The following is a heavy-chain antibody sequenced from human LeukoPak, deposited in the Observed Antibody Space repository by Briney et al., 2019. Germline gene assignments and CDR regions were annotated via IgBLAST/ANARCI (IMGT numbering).Heavy chain of an antibody. CDR2: ISSSSSYI. CDR3: ARGATATGSIGDDY. D-gene: IGHD3-9*01. CDR1: GFTFSSYG. J-gene: IGHJ4*02. Sequence: GGTLRLSCAASGFTFSSYGMSWVRQAPGKGLEWVSSISSSSSYIYYADSVKGRFTISRDNAKNSLYLQMNSLRAEDTAVYYCARGATATGSIGDDYWGQGTLVTVSS. V-gene: IGHV3-21*01.